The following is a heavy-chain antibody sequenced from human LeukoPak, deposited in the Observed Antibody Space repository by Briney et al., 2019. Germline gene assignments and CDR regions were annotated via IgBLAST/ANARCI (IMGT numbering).Heavy chain of an antibody. J-gene: IGHJ6*02. V-gene: IGHV1-18*01. Sequence: GESLKISCKASGYTFTSYGISWVRQAPGQGLEWMGWISAYNGNTNYAQKLQGRVTMTTDTSTSTAYMELRSLRSDDTAVYYCARRDCSGGSCYYYYGMDVWGQGTTVTVSS. D-gene: IGHD2-15*01. CDR3: ARRDCSGGSCYYYYGMDV. CDR2: ISAYNGNT. CDR1: GYTFTSYG.